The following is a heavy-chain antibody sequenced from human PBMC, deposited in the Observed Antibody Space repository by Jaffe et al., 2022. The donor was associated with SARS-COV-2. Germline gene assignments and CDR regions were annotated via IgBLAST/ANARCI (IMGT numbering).Heavy chain of an antibody. J-gene: IGHJ4*02. CDR3: TRGRTTAVC. V-gene: IGHV3-7*01. CDR1: GFSFGSYW. CDR2: IKQDGSEK. Sequence: EVQLVESGGGLVQPGGSLRLSCAASGFSFGSYWMSWVRQAPGKGPEWVANIKQDGSEKYYVDSVKGRFTISRDNAKNSLYLQMNSLRAEDTAVYYCTRGRTTAVCWGQGTLVTVSS. D-gene: IGHD4-17*01.